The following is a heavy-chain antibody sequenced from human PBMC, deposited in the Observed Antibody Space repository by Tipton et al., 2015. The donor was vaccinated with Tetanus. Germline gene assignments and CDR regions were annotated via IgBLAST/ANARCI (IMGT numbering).Heavy chain of an antibody. J-gene: IGHJ4*02. D-gene: IGHD2-21*02. V-gene: IGHV3-30*01. Sequence: SLRLSCTTSGFTFSMHPMHWVRQAPGKGLECLAAISQDASRTYYADPVKGRFSISRDNSRNTLFLEMNSLRVEDTALYYCAREVKGDLDSWGQGTLVTVSS. CDR1: GFTFSMHP. CDR3: AREVKGDLDS. CDR2: ISQDASRT.